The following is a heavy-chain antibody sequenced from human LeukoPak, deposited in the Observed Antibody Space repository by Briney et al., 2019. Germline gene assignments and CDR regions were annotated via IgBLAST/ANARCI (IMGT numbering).Heavy chain of an antibody. Sequence: SQTLSLTCAISGDSVSSNSAAWNWIRHSPSRGLEWLGRTYYRSKWCNDYAVSVKSRITINPDTSKNQFSPQLNSVTPEDTAVYYCAREATYYYDSSGYYQDPYFDYWGQGTLVTVSS. V-gene: IGHV6-1*01. CDR2: TYYRSKWCN. CDR1: GDSVSSNSAA. D-gene: IGHD3-22*01. CDR3: AREATYYYDSSGYYQDPYFDY. J-gene: IGHJ4*02.